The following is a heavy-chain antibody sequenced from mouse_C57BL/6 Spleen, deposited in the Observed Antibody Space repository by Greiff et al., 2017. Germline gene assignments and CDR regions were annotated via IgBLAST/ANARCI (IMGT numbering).Heavy chain of an antibody. CDR1: GYTFTGYW. Sequence: VQLQQSGAELMKPGASVKLSCKATGYTFTGYWIAWVKQRPGHGLEWIGEILPGSGSTNYHAKFKGKVTFSADTASNTAYMQLSSLTTEDSAVYYCASGVWAYWGQGTLVTVSA. D-gene: IGHD2-10*02. V-gene: IGHV1-9*01. CDR2: ILPGSGST. CDR3: ASGVWAY. J-gene: IGHJ3*01.